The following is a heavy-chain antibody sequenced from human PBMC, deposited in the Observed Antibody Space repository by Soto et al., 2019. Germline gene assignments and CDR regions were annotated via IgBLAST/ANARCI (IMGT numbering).Heavy chain of an antibody. CDR3: AVRSGYCGGDCYSWDFQL. D-gene: IGHD2-21*02. CDR1: GFTFSTYG. CDR2: ISDSGSNK. V-gene: IGHV3-30*03. Sequence: GGSLRLSCAASGFTFSTYGIHWVRQAPGKGLEWVAVISDSGSNKYYADSVKGRFTISRDNSKNTLYLEMSSLRAEDTAVYYCAVRSGYCGGDCYSWDFQLWGQGTPVTVSS. J-gene: IGHJ1*01.